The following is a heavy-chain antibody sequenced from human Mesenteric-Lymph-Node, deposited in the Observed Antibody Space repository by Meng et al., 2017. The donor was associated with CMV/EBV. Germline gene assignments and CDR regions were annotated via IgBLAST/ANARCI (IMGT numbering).Heavy chain of an antibody. CDR3: AREGLLWSGYYNDY. V-gene: IGHV3-21*01. J-gene: IGHJ4*02. CDR2: ISTSTSYT. CDR1: GFTFSSYN. D-gene: IGHD3-3*01. Sequence: GESLKISCAASGFTFSSYNMHWVRQAPGKGLEWVSSISTSTSYTYHADSLKGRFTISRDNAKNSLYLQMNGLRVEDTAVYYCAREGLLWSGYYNDYWGQGTLVTVSS.